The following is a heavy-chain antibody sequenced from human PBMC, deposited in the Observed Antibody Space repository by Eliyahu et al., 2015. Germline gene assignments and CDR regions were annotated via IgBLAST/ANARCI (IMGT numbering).Heavy chain of an antibody. V-gene: IGHV4-34*01. CDR3: ARGYPDTPMIKRYYYYGMDV. CDR1: GDSFSGSY. Sequence: QVHLQQWGAGLLKPSETLSLTCAVYGDSFSGSYWTWIRQSPGKGLECIGEINHSGSTKYNPSLQSRVTISVDTSKNQFSLKLRSVTAADTAVYYCARGYPDTPMIKRYYYYGMDVWGQGTPVTVYS. CDR2: INHSGST. J-gene: IGHJ6*02. D-gene: IGHD5-18*01.